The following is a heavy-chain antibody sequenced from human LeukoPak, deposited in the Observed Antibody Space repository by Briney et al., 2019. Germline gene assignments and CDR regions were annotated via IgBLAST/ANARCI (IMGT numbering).Heavy chain of an antibody. CDR1: GFTFSSYA. J-gene: IGHJ4*02. CDR3: AKAGPYGSGSYSIGYYFDY. V-gene: IGHV3-23*01. D-gene: IGHD3-10*01. Sequence: GGSLRLSCAASGFTFSSYAMSWVRQAPGKGLEWVSAISGSGGSTYYADSVKGRFTISRDNSKNTLYLQMNSLRAEDTAVYYCAKAGPYGSGSYSIGYYFDYWGQGTLVTVSS. CDR2: ISGSGGST.